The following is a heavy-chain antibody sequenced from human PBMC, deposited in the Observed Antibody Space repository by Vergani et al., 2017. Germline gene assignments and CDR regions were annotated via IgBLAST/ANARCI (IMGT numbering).Heavy chain of an antibody. Sequence: QITLKESGPTLIKPTQNLTLTCTFSGFSLDTGGVGVGWIRQPPGKGLGWVAIINWNDDKRYTSSLKPRLILTKDDSKNQVVLTLTNVVPADTATYYCARRSKHCGDCVGDSRLDPWGQGTLFTVSS. CDR2: INWNDDK. V-gene: IGHV2-5*01. J-gene: IGHJ5*02. CDR3: ARRSKHCGDCVGDSRLDP. CDR1: GFSLDTGGVG. D-gene: IGHD4-17*01.